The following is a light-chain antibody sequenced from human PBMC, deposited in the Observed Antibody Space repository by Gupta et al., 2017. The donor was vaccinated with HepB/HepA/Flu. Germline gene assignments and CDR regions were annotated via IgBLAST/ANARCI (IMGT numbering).Light chain of an antibody. Sequence: SYELTQPPSVSVSPGQPASITCFVDKLGNKYVSWYQQTPGQSPLLVIYRDSNRTSGAPGRFSGYNSGTTATLTMRGTQAWAEDYYDLQAWNGNTVVFGGGTKLTVL. V-gene: IGLV3-1*01. CDR1: KLGNKY. CDR2: RDS. J-gene: IGLJ2*01. CDR3: QAWNGNTVV.